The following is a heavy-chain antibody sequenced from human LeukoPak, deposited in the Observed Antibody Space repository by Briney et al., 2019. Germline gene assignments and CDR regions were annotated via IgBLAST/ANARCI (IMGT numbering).Heavy chain of an antibody. CDR2: IYTSGST. CDR1: GGSIISGSYD. J-gene: IGHJ4*02. V-gene: IGHV4-61*09. Sequence: SETLSLTCTVSGGSIISGSYDWYWIRQPAGKGLEWIGHIYTSGSTDYNPSLKSRVTISVATSKNQFSLKLTSVTAGDTAIYYCTKGRGIWGEGTLVTVSS. CDR3: TKGRGI. D-gene: IGHD3-10*01.